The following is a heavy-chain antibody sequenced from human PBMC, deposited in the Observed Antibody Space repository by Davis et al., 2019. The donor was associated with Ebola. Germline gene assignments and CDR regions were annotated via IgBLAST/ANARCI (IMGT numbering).Heavy chain of an antibody. CDR2: ISSSGSTI. V-gene: IGHV3-48*04. CDR3: AREGTIRGVNFDY. D-gene: IGHD3-10*01. Sequence: GESLKISCAASGFTFSSYSMNWVRQAPGKGLEWVSYISSSGSTIYYADSVKGRFTISRDNAKNSLYLQMNSLRAEDTAVYYCAREGTIRGVNFDYWGQGTLVTVSS. J-gene: IGHJ4*02. CDR1: GFTFSSYS.